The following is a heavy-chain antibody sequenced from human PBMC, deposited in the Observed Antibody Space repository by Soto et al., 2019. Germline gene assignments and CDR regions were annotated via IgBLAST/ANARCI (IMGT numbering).Heavy chain of an antibody. J-gene: IGHJ3*02. CDR1: GFTFSSYW. D-gene: IGHD3-22*01. CDR2: IKQDGSEK. V-gene: IGHV3-7*03. CDR3: ARAPRRYYDSSGYAFDI. Sequence: PGGSLRLSCAASGFTFSSYWMSWVRQAPGKGLEWVANIKQDGSEKYYVDSVKGRFTISRDNAKNSLYLQMNSLRAEDTAVYYCARAPRRYYDSSGYAFDIWGQGTMVTVSS.